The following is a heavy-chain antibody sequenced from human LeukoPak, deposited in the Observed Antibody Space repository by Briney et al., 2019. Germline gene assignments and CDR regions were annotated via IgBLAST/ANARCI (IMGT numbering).Heavy chain of an antibody. V-gene: IGHV3-74*01. D-gene: IGHD2-21*02. CDR3: EGRVTGLTEY. CDR2: IDSDGTNR. Sequence: GGSLRLSCAASGFTFSRYWMHWVPQAPEKGLVWFSRIDSDGTNRDYADSVKGRFTISRDNAKNTVYLQMNSLRDEDTAVYYCEGRVTGLTEYWGQGSLVTVSS. J-gene: IGHJ4*02. CDR1: GFTFSRYW.